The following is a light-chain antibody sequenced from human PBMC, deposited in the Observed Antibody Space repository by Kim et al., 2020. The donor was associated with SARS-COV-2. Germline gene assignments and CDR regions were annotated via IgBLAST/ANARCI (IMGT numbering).Light chain of an antibody. CDR2: GKN. CDR1: SLRSYY. V-gene: IGLV3-19*01. Sequence: SSELTQDPAVSVALGQTVRITCQGDSLRSYYASWYQQKPGQAPVLVIYGKNNRPSGIPDRLSGSSSGNTASLTITGAQAEDEADYYCNSRDSSGNDWVFGGGTKLTVL. CDR3: NSRDSSGNDWV. J-gene: IGLJ3*02.